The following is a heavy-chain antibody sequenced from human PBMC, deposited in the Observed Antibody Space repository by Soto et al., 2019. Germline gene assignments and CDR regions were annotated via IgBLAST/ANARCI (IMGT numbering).Heavy chain of an antibody. CDR3: ARGIAVAGTIGANLFDY. V-gene: IGHV4-31*03. D-gene: IGHD6-19*01. CDR2: IYYSGST. J-gene: IGHJ4*02. Sequence: SETLSLTCTVSGGSISSGGYYWSWIRQHPGKGLEWIGYIYYSGSTYYNPSLKSRVTISVDTSKNQFSLKLSSVTAADTAVYYCARGIAVAGTIGANLFDYWGQGTLVTVSS. CDR1: GGSISSGGYY.